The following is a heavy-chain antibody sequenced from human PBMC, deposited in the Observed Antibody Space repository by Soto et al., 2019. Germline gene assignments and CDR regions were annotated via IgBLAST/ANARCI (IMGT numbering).Heavy chain of an antibody. Sequence: SETLSLTCVVSGGSLSSYYWSWIRQPPGKGLEWIGYIYYSGSTNYNPSLKSRVTISVDKSKNQFSLKLNSVTAADTAMFYCATQGFYRMGVWGRGTTVTVSS. CDR3: ATQGFYRMGV. J-gene: IGHJ6*02. V-gene: IGHV4-59*12. CDR1: GGSLSSYY. CDR2: IYYSGST.